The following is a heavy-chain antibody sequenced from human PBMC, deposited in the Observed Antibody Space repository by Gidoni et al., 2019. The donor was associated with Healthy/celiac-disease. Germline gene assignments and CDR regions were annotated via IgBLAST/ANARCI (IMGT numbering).Heavy chain of an antibody. V-gene: IGHV3-23*01. D-gene: IGHD1-26*01. Sequence: EVQLLESGGGLVQPGGSLRLSCAASGFTFSSYAMSWVRQAPGKGLEWVSAISGSGGSTYYADSVKGRFTISRDNSKNTLYLQMNSLRAEDTAVYYCAKDQGGSPWTYYFDYWVQGTLVTVSS. CDR2: ISGSGGST. CDR3: AKDQGGSPWTYYFDY. J-gene: IGHJ4*02. CDR1: GFTFSSYA.